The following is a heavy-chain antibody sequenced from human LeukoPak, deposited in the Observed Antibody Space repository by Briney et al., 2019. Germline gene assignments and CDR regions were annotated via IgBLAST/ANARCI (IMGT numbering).Heavy chain of an antibody. CDR1: GYTFTGYY. CDR3: ARVSWVRRTFDY. J-gene: IGHJ4*02. Sequence: SVKVSCKASGYTFTGYYIHWVRQAPGQGLEWMGGIIPIFGTANYAQKFQGRVTITADKSTSTAYMELSSLRSEDTAVYYCARVSWVRRTFDYWGQGTLVTVSS. V-gene: IGHV1-69*06. D-gene: IGHD1-1*01. CDR2: IIPIFGTA.